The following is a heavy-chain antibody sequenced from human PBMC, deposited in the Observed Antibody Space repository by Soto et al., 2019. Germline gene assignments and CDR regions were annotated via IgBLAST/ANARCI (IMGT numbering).Heavy chain of an antibody. CDR1: GYTFTGYY. V-gene: IGHV1-2*02. Sequence: QVQLVQSGAEVKKSGASVMVSCKASGYTFTGYYIHWVRHTPGQGLEWMGWINPNNGGTNYVQKFQGRGTMTRDTSISTAYMELRRLTSDDTAVYYCARDLPIVGTTTWDYWGQGTLVTVSS. J-gene: IGHJ4*02. CDR3: ARDLPIVGTTTWDY. CDR2: INPNNGGT. D-gene: IGHD1-26*01.